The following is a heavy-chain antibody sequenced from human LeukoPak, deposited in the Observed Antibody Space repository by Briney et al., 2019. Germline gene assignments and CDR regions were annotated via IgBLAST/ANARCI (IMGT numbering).Heavy chain of an antibody. Sequence: ASVTVSFTASGYTFTSYDINWVRQATGQGLEWMGWMNPNSGNTGYAQKFQGRVTMTRNTSISTAYMELSSLRSEDTAVYYCARGGYDILTGYYKRFWFDPWGQGTLVTVSS. CDR1: GYTFTSYD. D-gene: IGHD3-9*01. J-gene: IGHJ5*02. CDR2: MNPNSGNT. V-gene: IGHV1-8*01. CDR3: ARGGYDILTGYYKRFWFDP.